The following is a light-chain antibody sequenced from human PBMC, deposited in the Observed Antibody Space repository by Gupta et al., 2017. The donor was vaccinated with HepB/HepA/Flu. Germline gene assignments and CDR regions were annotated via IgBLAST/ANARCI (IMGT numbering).Light chain of an antibody. J-gene: IGKJ2*01. CDR2: DAC. CDR1: QTIGNF. V-gene: IGKV3-11*01. CDR3: QQRISCPAT. Sequence: VVLTQSPVTLSFSSGESSTLSCRASQTIGNFLAWYQQRPGQAPRLLIYDACNMATGFPARFSGSASGTEFTLTISSREPEEFAVYYCQQRISCPATFGQGTKLDIK.